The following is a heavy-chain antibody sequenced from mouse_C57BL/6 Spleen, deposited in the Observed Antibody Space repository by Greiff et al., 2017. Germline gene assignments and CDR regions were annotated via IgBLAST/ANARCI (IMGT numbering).Heavy chain of an antibody. D-gene: IGHD3-2*02. CDR3: ARHEATYYFDY. V-gene: IGHV5-6*01. J-gene: IGHJ2*01. CDR1: GFTFSSYG. Sequence: EVKLMESGGDLVKPGGSLKLSCAASGFTFSSYGMSWVRQTPDKRLEWVATISSGGSYTYYPDSAKGGFTISRDNAKNTLYLQMSSLKSEDTAMYYCARHEATYYFDYWGQGTTLTVSS. CDR2: ISSGGSYT.